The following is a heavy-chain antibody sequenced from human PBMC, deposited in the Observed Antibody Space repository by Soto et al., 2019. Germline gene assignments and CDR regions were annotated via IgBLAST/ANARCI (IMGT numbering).Heavy chain of an antibody. CDR2: IKQGGREK. Sequence: PGGSLRLSCAASGFTFSSYWMSWVRQAPGKGLEWVATIKQGGREKYYVDSVKGRFTISRDNAKNSLYLQMNSLRAEDTAVYYCAREKGYCSGGSCYFCWFDPWGQGTLVTVSS. J-gene: IGHJ5*02. V-gene: IGHV3-7*03. CDR3: AREKGYCSGGSCYFCWFDP. D-gene: IGHD2-15*01. CDR1: GFTFSSYW.